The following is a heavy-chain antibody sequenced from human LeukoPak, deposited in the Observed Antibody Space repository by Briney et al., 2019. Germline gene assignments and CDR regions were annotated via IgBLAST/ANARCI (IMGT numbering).Heavy chain of an antibody. D-gene: IGHD2-2*02. CDR3: ATDGGYCSSTSCYRGDYFDY. CDR1: GFTFSSYS. J-gene: IGHJ4*02. Sequence: GGSLRLSCAASGFTFSSYSMNWVRQAPGKGLEWVSSISGSSNYIFYADSVKGRFTISRDNAKNSLYLQMNSLRAEDTAVYYCATDGGYCSSTSCYRGDYFDYWGQGTLVTVSS. CDR2: ISGSSNYI. V-gene: IGHV3-21*01.